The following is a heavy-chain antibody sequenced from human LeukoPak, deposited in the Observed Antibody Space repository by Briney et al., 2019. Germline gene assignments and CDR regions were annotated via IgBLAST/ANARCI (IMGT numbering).Heavy chain of an antibody. CDR1: GFTFSSYA. D-gene: IGHD1-26*01. Sequence: GGSLRLSCAASGFTFSSYAMHWVRQGPGKGLEYVSGISSNGGSTYYANSVQGRFTISRDNSKNTLYLQMGSLRAEDMAVYYCARRGSYYGDSMDYWGQGTLVTVSS. CDR2: ISSNGGST. CDR3: ARRGSYYGDSMDY. J-gene: IGHJ4*02. V-gene: IGHV3-64*01.